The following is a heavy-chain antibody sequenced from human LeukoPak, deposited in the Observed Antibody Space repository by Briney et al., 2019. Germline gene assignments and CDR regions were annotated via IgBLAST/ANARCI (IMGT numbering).Heavy chain of an antibody. D-gene: IGHD6-19*01. V-gene: IGHV4-34*01. CDR1: GGSFSGYY. CDR2: INHSGST. CDR3: ARGFYATAVAGTFYMDV. J-gene: IGHJ6*03. Sequence: PSETLSLTCAVYGGSFSGYYWSWIRQPPGKGLEWIGEINHSGSTNYNPSLKSRVTISVDTSKNQFSLKLSSVTVADTAVYYCARGFYATAVAGTFYMDVWGKGTTVTVSS.